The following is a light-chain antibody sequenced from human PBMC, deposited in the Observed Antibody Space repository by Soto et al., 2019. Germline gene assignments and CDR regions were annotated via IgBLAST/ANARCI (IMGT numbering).Light chain of an antibody. V-gene: IGKV1-9*01. CDR2: AAS. CDR3: QELNGYPLT. Sequence: IQLTQSPSSLAATVGDRVTITCRASQAIQSYLAWYQQQPGKAPKLLISAASTLQSGVPSRFSGSGSGTDFTLTISSQLPEDFATYYCQELNGYPLTFGGGTKVEIK. J-gene: IGKJ4*01. CDR1: QAIQSY.